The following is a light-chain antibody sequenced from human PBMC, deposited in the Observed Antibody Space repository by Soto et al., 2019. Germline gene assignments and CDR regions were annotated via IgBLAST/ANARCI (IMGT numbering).Light chain of an antibody. CDR3: SSYTSSSTFYV. V-gene: IGLV2-18*02. Sequence: QSVLTQPPSVSGSPGQSVTISCTGTSSDVGSSNRVSWYQQPPGTAPKLMIYEVSNRPSGVPDRFSGSKSGNTASLTISGLQAEDEADYYCSSYTSSSTFYVFGTGTQLTVL. CDR2: EVS. J-gene: IGLJ1*01. CDR1: SSDVGSSNR.